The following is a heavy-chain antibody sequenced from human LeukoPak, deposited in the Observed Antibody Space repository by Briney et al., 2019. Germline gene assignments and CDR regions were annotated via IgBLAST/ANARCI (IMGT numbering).Heavy chain of an antibody. CDR2: IDWDDDK. J-gene: IGHJ4*02. D-gene: IGHD3-22*01. V-gene: IGHV2-70*17. Sequence: SGPALVTPTQTLILTCTFSGFSLTTRGMCVSWIRQPPGKALEWLARIDWDDDKFYNTSLKTRLTISKDTSKNQVVLTMTNMDPVDTATYYCARTGCYYDSSGYSYWGQGTLVTVSS. CDR3: ARTGCYYDSSGYSY. CDR1: GFSLTTRGMC.